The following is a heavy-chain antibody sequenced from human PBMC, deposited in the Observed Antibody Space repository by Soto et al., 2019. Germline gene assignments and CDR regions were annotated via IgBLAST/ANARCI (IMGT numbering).Heavy chain of an antibody. Sequence: SETLSLTCSVSGGPIRSSTYYWGWIRKPPGKGLQWIGTIYYTGDTHYTPSLQSRVTISLDTPNNQFSLNLHSVTAADSGEYFCSRLQAVLNAHETRYYYYRMDVWGPGTTVTVSS. CDR2: IYYTGDT. CDR3: SRLQAVLNAHETRYYYYRMDV. D-gene: IGHD2-8*02. CDR1: GGPIRSSTYY. J-gene: IGHJ6*02. V-gene: IGHV4-39*01.